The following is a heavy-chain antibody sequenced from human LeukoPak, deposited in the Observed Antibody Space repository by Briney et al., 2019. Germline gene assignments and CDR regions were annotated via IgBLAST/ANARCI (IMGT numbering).Heavy chain of an antibody. J-gene: IGHJ6*03. CDR1: GFTFSSYW. CDR3: AKDRCSNGIGCYYYYMDV. CDR2: IKQDGSEK. Sequence: GGSLRLSCAASGFTFSSYWMSWVRQAPGKGLEWVANIKQDGSEKYYVDSVKGRFTISRDNAKNSLYLQMNSLRAEDTAVYYCAKDRCSNGIGCYYYYMDVWGKGTTVTISS. D-gene: IGHD2-8*01. V-gene: IGHV3-7*01.